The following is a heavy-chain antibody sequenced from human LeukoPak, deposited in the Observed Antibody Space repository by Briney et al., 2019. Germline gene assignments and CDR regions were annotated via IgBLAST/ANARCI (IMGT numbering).Heavy chain of an antibody. D-gene: IGHD4-17*01. CDR1: GGSISSGGYY. CDR3: ARETNHGDYASDDYYGMDV. Sequence: SETLSLTCTVSGGSISSGGYYWSWIRQHPRKGLEWIGYIYYSGSTYYNPSLKSRVTISVDTSKNQFSLKLSSVTAADTAVYYCARETNHGDYASDDYYGMDVWGQGTTVTVSS. V-gene: IGHV4-31*03. CDR2: IYYSGST. J-gene: IGHJ6*02.